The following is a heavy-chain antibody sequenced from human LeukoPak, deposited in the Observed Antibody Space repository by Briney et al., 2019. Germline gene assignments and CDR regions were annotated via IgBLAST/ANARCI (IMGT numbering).Heavy chain of an antibody. CDR1: GGSISSYY. Sequence: ASETLSLTCTVSGGSISSYYWSWIRQPAGKGLEWIGRIYTSGSTNYNPSLKSRVTISVDTSKNQFSLKLSSVTAADTAVYYCARGPYYDFWSGYYANFLDYWGQGTLVTVSS. J-gene: IGHJ4*02. V-gene: IGHV4-4*07. CDR2: IYTSGST. CDR3: ARGPYYDFWSGYYANFLDY. D-gene: IGHD3-3*01.